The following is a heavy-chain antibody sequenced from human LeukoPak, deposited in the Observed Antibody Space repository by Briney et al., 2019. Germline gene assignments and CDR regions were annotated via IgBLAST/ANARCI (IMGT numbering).Heavy chain of an antibody. CDR2: IYYSGST. CDR1: GASLSSSHDD. V-gene: IGHV4-39*07. D-gene: IGHD3-22*01. J-gene: IGHJ3*02. CDR3: AKDVGYYYDTMRAFDI. Sequence: SETLPLTCAVSGASLSSSHDDWGWFRQPPGKGLEWIGCIYYSGSTYYNPSLKSRVTISVDTSKNQFSLKLSSVIAADTAVYYCAKDVGYYYDTMRAFDIWGQGTMVTVSS.